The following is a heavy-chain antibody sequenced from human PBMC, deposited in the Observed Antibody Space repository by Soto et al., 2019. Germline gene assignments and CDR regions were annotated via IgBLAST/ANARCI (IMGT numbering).Heavy chain of an antibody. J-gene: IGHJ5*02. V-gene: IGHV1-8*02. CDR2: MNPGSGDT. Sequence: ASLQVTRTASGYSFTNNDVNSVRQDTGQGLEWMGWMNPGSGDTVYAQKFQGRVTMTRDISTATAYMELSSLRSDDTATYYCAIMATFGSLNWFDPWGQGPLLTVSS. D-gene: IGHD3-16*01. CDR3: AIMATFGSLNWFDP. CDR1: GYSFTNND.